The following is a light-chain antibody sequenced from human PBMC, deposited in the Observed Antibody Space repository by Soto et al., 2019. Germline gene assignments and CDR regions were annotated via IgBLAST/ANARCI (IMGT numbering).Light chain of an antibody. CDR1: ISDVGGYNY. CDR3: SSYTSSSTSV. J-gene: IGLJ1*01. Sequence: QSALTQPSSLSGSPGQSITISCTGTISDVGGYNYVSWYQQHPGKAPKLMIYEVSNRPSGVSNRFSGSKSGNTASLTISGLQAEDEADYYCSSYTSSSTSVFRTGTKVTVL. V-gene: IGLV2-14*01. CDR2: EVS.